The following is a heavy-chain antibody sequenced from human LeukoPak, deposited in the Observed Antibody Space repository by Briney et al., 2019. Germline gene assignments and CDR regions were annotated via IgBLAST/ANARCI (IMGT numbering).Heavy chain of an antibody. CDR3: ATYYFDSSGPKKNY. CDR1: GGSISSGGYY. D-gene: IGHD3-22*01. V-gene: IGHV4-31*03. CDR2: IYYSGST. Sequence: PSQTLSLTCTVSGGSISSGGYYWRWIRQHPGKGLEWIGYIYYSGSTYYNPSLKSRVTISVDTSKNQFSLKLSSVTAADTAVYYCATYYFDSSGPKKNYWGQGTLVTVSS. J-gene: IGHJ4*02.